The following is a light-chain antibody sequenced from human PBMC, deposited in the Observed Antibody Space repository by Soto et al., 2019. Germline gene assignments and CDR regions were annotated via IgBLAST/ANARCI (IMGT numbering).Light chain of an antibody. V-gene: IGKV1-39*01. CDR1: QSISSF. Sequence: DIQMTQSPSSLSAFVGDRVTITCRASQSISSFLNWYQHKPGKAPKLLIHAASSLQSGVPSRFSGSGSGTDFTLTISSLQPEDFATYYCQQSYSTPLTFGGGTKLEIK. CDR3: QQSYSTPLT. J-gene: IGKJ4*01. CDR2: AAS.